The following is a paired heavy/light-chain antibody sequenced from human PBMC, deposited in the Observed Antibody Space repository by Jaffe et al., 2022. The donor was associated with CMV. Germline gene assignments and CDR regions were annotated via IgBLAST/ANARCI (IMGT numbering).Light chain of an antibody. J-gene: IGLJ2*01. Sequence: NFMLTQPHSVSESPGKTVTISCTRSSGSIASNYVQWYQQRPGSAPTTVIYEDNQRPSGVPDRFSGSIDSSSNSASLTISGLKTEDEADYYCQSYDSSHQVFGGGTKLTVL. V-gene: IGLV6-57*04. CDR3: QSYDSSHQV. CDR2: EDN. CDR1: SGSIASNY.
Heavy chain of an antibody. D-gene: IGHD2-2*02. CDR3: ASRSWGDCSSTSCYRFDP. CDR2: IYHSGST. CDR1: GGSISSSNW. J-gene: IGHJ5*02. Sequence: QVQLQESGPGLVKPSGTLSLTCAVSGGSISSSNWWSWVRQPPGKGLEWIGEIYHSGSTNYNPSLKSRVTISVDKSKNQFSLKLSSVTAADTAVYYCASRSWGDCSSTSCYRFDPWGQGTLVTVSS. V-gene: IGHV4-4*02.